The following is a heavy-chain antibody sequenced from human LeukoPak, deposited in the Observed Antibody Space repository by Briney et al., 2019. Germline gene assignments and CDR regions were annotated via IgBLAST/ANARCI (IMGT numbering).Heavy chain of an antibody. CDR2: IYHSGST. Sequence: PSETLSLTCTVSGGSISSYYWSWIRQPPGKGLEWIGEIYHSGSTNYNPSLKSRVTISVDKSKNQFSLKLSSVTAADTAVYYCARYDSSCYYGMDVWGQGTTVTVSS. CDR3: ARYDSSCYYGMDV. J-gene: IGHJ6*02. D-gene: IGHD3-22*01. V-gene: IGHV4-59*12. CDR1: GGSISSYY.